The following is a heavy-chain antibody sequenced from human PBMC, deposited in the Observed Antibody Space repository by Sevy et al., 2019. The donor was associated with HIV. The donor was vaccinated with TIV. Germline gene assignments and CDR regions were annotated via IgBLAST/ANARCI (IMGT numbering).Heavy chain of an antibody. CDR3: ARAEYYDFWSGYWSYYYGMDV. J-gene: IGHJ6*02. CDR1: GFTFSSYW. D-gene: IGHD3-3*01. CDR2: IKQDGSEK. Sequence: VGSLRLSCAASGFTFSSYWMSWVRQAPGKGLEWVANIKQDGSEKYYVDSVKGRFTISRDNAKNSLYLQMNSLRAEDTAVYYRARAEYYDFWSGYWSYYYGMDVWGQGTTVTVSS. V-gene: IGHV3-7*01.